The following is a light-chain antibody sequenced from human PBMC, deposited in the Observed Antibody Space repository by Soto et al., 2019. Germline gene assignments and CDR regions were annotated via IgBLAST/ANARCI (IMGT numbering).Light chain of an antibody. Sequence: QSVLTQPPSASGSPGQSVTISCTGTSSDVGGYNYVSWYQQHPGKAPKLMIYEVSKRPSGVPDRFSGSKSGNTASLTVSGFQAEDEADYYCSSYAGSNYVFGTGTRSPP. CDR3: SSYAGSNYV. J-gene: IGLJ1*01. CDR2: EVS. CDR1: SSDVGGYNY. V-gene: IGLV2-8*01.